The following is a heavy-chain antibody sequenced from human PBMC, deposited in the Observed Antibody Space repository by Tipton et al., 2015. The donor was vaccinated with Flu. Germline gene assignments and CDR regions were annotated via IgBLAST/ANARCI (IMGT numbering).Heavy chain of an antibody. CDR2: INPNSGGT. J-gene: IGHJ4*02. Sequence: QLVQSGPEVKKPGASVKVSCKASGYTFTGYYMHWVRQAPGQGLERMGWINPNSGGTNYAQKFQGRVTMTRDTSISTAYMELSRLRSDDTAVYYCASTPYGYVWGSSDYWGQGTLVTVSS. D-gene: IGHD3-16*01. V-gene: IGHV1-2*02. CDR1: GYTFTGYY. CDR3: ASTPYGYVWGSSDY.